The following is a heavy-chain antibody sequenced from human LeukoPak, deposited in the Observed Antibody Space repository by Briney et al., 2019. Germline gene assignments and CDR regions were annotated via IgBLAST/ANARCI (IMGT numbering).Heavy chain of an antibody. V-gene: IGHV1-8*03. J-gene: IGHJ6*03. Sequence: GASVKVSCKASGYTFTSYDINWVRHATGQGLEWMGWMNTNSGNTGYTQKFHGRVTITRNTSISTAYMELSSLRSEDTAVYYCARSIIGVLRFLEWLPKYYYYYYMDVWGKGTTVTVSS. CDR3: ARSIIGVLRFLEWLPKYYYYYYMDV. CDR2: MNTNSGNT. CDR1: GYTFTSYD. D-gene: IGHD3-3*01.